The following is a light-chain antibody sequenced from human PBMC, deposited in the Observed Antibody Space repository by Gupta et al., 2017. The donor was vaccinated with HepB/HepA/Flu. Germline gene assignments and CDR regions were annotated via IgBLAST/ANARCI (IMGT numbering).Light chain of an antibody. Sequence: QSCLTPPRSVSGSPGHSVTISCNGTSTDFGSVSSISCYAHSAGGSPRLLMYEVSKSAPGIPARFAASYSALSASLTISGLQPEGEGEYCCASCPKNQVRLCGRGTAVTVL. CDR1: STDFGSVSS. CDR2: EVS. V-gene: IGLV2-11*01. J-gene: IGLJ1*01. CDR3: ASCPKNQVRL.